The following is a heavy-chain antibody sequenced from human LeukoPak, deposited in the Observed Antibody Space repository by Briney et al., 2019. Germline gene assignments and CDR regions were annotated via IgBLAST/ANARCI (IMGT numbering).Heavy chain of an antibody. J-gene: IGHJ4*02. CDR2: IYTSVST. V-gene: IGHV4-4*07. D-gene: IGHD3-22*01. CDR1: GDSFSSYY. Sequence: SETLSLTCSVSGDSFSSYYWGWIRQSAGKGLEWIGHIYTSVSTNYNPSLKSRVTMSIDTSKNQFSLNLSSVTAADTAVYYCTRSVAYYDSTGYYYYFDYWGQGTLVTVSS. CDR3: TRSVAYYDSTGYYYYFDY.